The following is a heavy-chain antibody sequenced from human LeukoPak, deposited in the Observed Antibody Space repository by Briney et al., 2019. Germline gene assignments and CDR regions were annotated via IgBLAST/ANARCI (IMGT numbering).Heavy chain of an antibody. J-gene: IGHJ4*02. V-gene: IGHV1-18*01. Sequence: ASVKVSCKASGYTFTSSGISWVRQAPGQGLEWMGWISAYNGNTNYAQKLQGRVTMTTDTSTSTAYMELRSLRSDGTAVYYCARVIIADETNYFDYWGQGTLVTVSS. CDR2: ISAYNGNT. D-gene: IGHD3-10*01. CDR1: GYTFTSSG. CDR3: ARVIIADETNYFDY.